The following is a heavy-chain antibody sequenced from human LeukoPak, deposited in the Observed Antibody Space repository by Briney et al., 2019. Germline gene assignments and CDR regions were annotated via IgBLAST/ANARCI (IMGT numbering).Heavy chain of an antibody. J-gene: IGHJ5*02. CDR3: ARRGGMVRGTNNWFDP. Sequence: VASVKVSCKASGGTFSSYAISWVRQAPGQGLEWMGRIIPILGIANYAQKFQGRATITADKSTSTAYMELSSLRSEDTAVYYCARRGGMVRGTNNWFDPWGQGTLVTVSS. D-gene: IGHD3-10*01. CDR2: IIPILGIA. CDR1: GGTFSSYA. V-gene: IGHV1-69*04.